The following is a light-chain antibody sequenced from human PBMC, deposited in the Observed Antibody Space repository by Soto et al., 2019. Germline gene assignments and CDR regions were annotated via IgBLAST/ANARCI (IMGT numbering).Light chain of an antibody. Sequence: DIQMTQSPSSVSASVGDRVTITCRASQGIGSWLAWYQHKPGKAPKLLIYAASNLQGGVPSRFSGSGSRTDFALTINSLQPEDFSTYYCQQTNTFPSTFGQGTRLEMK. CDR1: QGIGSW. CDR3: QQTNTFPST. CDR2: AAS. V-gene: IGKV1D-12*01. J-gene: IGKJ5*01.